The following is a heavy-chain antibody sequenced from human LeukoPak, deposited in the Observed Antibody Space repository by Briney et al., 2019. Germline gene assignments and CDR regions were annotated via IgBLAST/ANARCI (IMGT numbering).Heavy chain of an antibody. Sequence: ASVKVLCKVSGYTLTELSMHWVRQAPGKGLEWMGGFDPEDGETIYAQKFQGRVTMTEDTSTDTAYMELSSLRSEDTAVYYCARGGSGSGNYYHPVSGGYWFDPWGQGTLVTVSS. J-gene: IGHJ5*02. CDR3: ARGGSGSGNYYHPVSGGYWFDP. D-gene: IGHD3-10*01. CDR1: GYTLTELS. CDR2: FDPEDGET. V-gene: IGHV1-24*01.